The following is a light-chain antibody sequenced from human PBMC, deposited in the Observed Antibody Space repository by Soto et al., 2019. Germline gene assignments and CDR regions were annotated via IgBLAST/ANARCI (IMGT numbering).Light chain of an antibody. Sequence: QSVLSQEPSVSGTPGQRVAMACSGGNSNIGKNSVNWYRQVPGTAPQLLIYSDTLRSFGIPDRFSASKSDTSASLAIGGLQSDDEALYCCAAWDDSLNGLVFGGGTQLTVL. CDR1: NSNIGKNS. V-gene: IGLV1-44*01. CDR2: SDT. CDR3: AAWDDSLNGLV. J-gene: IGLJ7*01.